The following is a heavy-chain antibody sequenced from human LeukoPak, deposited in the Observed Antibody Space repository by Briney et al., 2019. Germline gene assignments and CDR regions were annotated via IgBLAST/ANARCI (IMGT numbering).Heavy chain of an antibody. Sequence: ASVRVSCKASGYKFISHYLQWVRQAPGLGPEWMGWMHGGNGNTRYAEKFEGRVTMTRDTSTSTAYMDLSSLTSDDTAVCYCAREGSYCVGGDCYSFDFWGQGTLVTVSS. CDR2: MHGGNGNT. CDR1: GYKFISHY. V-gene: IGHV1-2*02. J-gene: IGHJ4*02. CDR3: AREGSYCVGGDCYSFDF. D-gene: IGHD2-21*02.